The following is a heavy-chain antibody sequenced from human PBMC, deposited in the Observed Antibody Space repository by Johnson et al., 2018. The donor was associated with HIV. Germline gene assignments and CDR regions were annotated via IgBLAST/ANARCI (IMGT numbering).Heavy chain of an antibody. J-gene: IGHJ3*02. CDR1: GFTVRSNH. D-gene: IGHD2-15*01. CDR2: INWNGGST. CDR3: ARALRVVVVAATFDAFDI. Sequence: VQLVESGGGLVQPGGSLRLSCAASGFTVRSNHISWVRQTPGKGLEWVSGINWNGGSTGYADSVKGRFTISRDNAKNSLYLQMNSLRAEDTALYYCARALRVVVVAATFDAFDIWGQGTMVTVSS. V-gene: IGHV3-20*04.